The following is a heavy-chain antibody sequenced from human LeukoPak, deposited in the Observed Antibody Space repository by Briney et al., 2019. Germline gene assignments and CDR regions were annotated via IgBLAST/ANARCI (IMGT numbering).Heavy chain of an antibody. Sequence: GGSLRLSCAASGFTFSDYYMSWIRQAPGKGLEWVSYISSSGSYTNYADSVKGRFTISRDNAKNSLYLQMNSLRAEDTAVYYCARALYYYDSSGYYYWFDPGAREPWSPSPQ. D-gene: IGHD3-22*01. V-gene: IGHV3-11*06. CDR2: ISSSGSYT. J-gene: IGHJ5*02. CDR1: GFTFSDYY. CDR3: ARALYYYDSSGYYYWFDP.